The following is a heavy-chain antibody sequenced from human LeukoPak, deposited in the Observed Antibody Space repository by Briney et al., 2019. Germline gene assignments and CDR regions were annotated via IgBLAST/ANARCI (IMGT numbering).Heavy chain of an antibody. CDR1: GYTFTGYY. J-gene: IGHJ6*03. Sequence: GASVKVSCKASGYTFTGYYMHWVRQAPGQGLEWMGWINPNSGGTNYAQKFQGRVTMTRDTSISTAYMELSRLRSDDTAVYYCARDSTRRKWLSEGYYYYYMDVWGKGTTVTVSS. CDR3: ARDSTRRKWLSEGYYYYYMDV. V-gene: IGHV1-2*02. CDR2: INPNSGGT. D-gene: IGHD3-22*01.